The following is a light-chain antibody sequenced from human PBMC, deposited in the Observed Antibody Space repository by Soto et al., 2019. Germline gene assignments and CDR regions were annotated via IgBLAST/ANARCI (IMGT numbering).Light chain of an antibody. Sequence: EIVLTQSPGTLSLSPGERATLSCRASQSVSSSFLAWYQQTPGQAPRLLIYGASSRATGIPDRFSGSGSGTDFTLTISRLEPEDFAVYYCQHLATFGQGTKVDI. J-gene: IGKJ1*01. CDR3: QHLAT. V-gene: IGKV3-20*01. CDR2: GAS. CDR1: QSVSSSF.